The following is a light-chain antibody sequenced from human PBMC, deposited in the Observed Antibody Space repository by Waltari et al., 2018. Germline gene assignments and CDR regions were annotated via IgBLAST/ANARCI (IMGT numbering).Light chain of an antibody. CDR1: QSVSSY. V-gene: IGKV3-11*01. J-gene: IGKJ4*01. CDR2: DTS. CDR3: QHRSI. Sequence: IVLTQSPATLSLSPCERATLSCRASQSVSSYLAWYQQEPGQAPRLLMYDTSNRATGIPARFSGSGSGTDFTLTISSLEPEDFAVYYCQHRSIFGGGTKVEIK.